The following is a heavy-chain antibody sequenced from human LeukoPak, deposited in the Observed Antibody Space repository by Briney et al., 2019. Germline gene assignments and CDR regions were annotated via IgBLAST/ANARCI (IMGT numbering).Heavy chain of an antibody. CDR2: IYHSGST. V-gene: IGHV4-4*02. D-gene: IGHD3-3*01. J-gene: IGHJ6*02. CDR3: ALSGSLGSYYYYGMDV. Sequence: PSGTLSLTCAVSGGSISSSNWWSWVRQPPGKGLEWIGEIYHSGSTNYNPSLKSQVTISVDKSKNQFSLKLSSVTAADTAVYYCALSGSLGSYYYYGMDVWGQGTTVTVSS. CDR1: GGSISSSNW.